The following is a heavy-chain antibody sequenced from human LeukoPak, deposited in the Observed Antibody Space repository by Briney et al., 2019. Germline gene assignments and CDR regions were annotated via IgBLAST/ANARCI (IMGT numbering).Heavy chain of an antibody. Sequence: SETLSLTCTVSGGSISSSDSYWDSIRQPPGRGLEWIATIYYSGYTYYNPSLKSRVTVSVDTSKNQFSLKWSSVTAADTALYYCVREGKKAAVGLRAFDYWGQGTLVTVSS. J-gene: IGHJ4*02. CDR3: VREGKKAAVGLRAFDY. D-gene: IGHD5/OR15-5a*01. V-gene: IGHV4-39*02. CDR1: GGSISSSDSY. CDR2: IYYSGYT.